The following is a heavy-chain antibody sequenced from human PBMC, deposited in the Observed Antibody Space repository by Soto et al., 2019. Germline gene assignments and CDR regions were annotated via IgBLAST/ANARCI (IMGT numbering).Heavy chain of an antibody. CDR1: GFTFSSYW. Sequence: GGSLRLSCAASGFTFSSYWMHWVRQAPGKGLVWVSRINSDGSSTSYADSVKGRFTISRDNAKNTLYLQMNSLRAEDTAVYYCARAGYDFYMDVWGKGTTVTVSS. J-gene: IGHJ6*03. D-gene: IGHD3-3*01. CDR3: ARAGYDFYMDV. V-gene: IGHV3-74*01. CDR2: INSDGSST.